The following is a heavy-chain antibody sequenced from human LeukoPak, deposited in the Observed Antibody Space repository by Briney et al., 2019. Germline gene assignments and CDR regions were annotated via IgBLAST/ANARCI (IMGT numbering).Heavy chain of an antibody. J-gene: IGHJ2*01. CDR3: ARVRSDDTLPPWYFDL. CDR1: GGSISSYY. Sequence: SETLSLTCTVSGGSISSYYWSWIRQPAGKGLEWIGRIYTSGSTNYNPSLKSRVTISVDTSKNQFSLKLSSVTAADTAVYYCARVRSDDTLPPWYFDLWGRGTLVTVSS. D-gene: IGHD3-22*01. V-gene: IGHV4-4*07. CDR2: IYTSGST.